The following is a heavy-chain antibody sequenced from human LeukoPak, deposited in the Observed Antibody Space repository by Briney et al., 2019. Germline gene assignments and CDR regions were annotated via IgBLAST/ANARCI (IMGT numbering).Heavy chain of an antibody. CDR1: GYTFTSYA. CDR3: ASNYCSGGSCYEPTLPHDAFDI. Sequence: GASVKVSCKASGYTFTSYAMHWVRQAPGQRLEWMGWINAGNGNTKYSQKFQGRVTITRDTSASTAYMELSSLRSEDTAVYYCASNYCSGGSCYEPTLPHDAFDIWGQGTMVTVSS. J-gene: IGHJ3*02. V-gene: IGHV1-3*01. CDR2: INAGNGNT. D-gene: IGHD2-15*01.